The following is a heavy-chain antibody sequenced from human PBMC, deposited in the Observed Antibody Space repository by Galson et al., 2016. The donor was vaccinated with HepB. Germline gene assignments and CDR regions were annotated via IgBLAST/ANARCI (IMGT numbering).Heavy chain of an antibody. D-gene: IGHD2/OR15-2a*01. J-gene: IGHJ4*02. CDR2: DSMDGRRK. V-gene: IGHV3-30*18. Sequence: SLRLSCAGSGLIFRGYGMHWVRQAPGKGLEWEADDSMDGRRKFYAGSVRGRFTISRDNSNNMLFLQMDSLRPDDTAVYYCAKRHEYCPPVGCSVDYWGQGTLVSVSS. CDR3: AKRHEYCPPVGCSVDY. CDR1: GLIFRGYG.